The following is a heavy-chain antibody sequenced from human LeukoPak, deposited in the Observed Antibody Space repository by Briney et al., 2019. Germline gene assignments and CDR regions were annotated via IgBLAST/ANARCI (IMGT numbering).Heavy chain of an antibody. CDR3: AKDRSGCSSTSCYNWFDP. Sequence: GGSLRLSCAASGFTFSSYAMSWVRQAPGKGLEWVSAISGSGGSTYYADSVKGRFTISRDNSKNTLYLQMNSLRAEDTAVYYCAKDRSGCSSTSCYNWFDPWGQGTLVTVSS. CDR2: ISGSGGST. V-gene: IGHV3-23*01. J-gene: IGHJ5*02. D-gene: IGHD2-2*01. CDR1: GFTFSSYA.